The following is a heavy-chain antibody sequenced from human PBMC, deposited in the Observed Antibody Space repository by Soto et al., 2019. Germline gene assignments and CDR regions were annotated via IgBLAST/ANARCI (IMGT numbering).Heavy chain of an antibody. J-gene: IGHJ4*02. Sequence: QVQLVQSGAEVKRPGSSVKVSCKASGDTFNFYSINWVRQAPGLGLEWMGRVNPIVSMSNYAQKFQGRVTMTAEKSTSTAYMELSSLRSEATGIYYCASSYGSGYRAFDYWGQGALVTVSS. CDR1: GDTFNFYS. D-gene: IGHD3-10*01. V-gene: IGHV1-69*02. CDR3: ASSYGSGYRAFDY. CDR2: VNPIVSMS.